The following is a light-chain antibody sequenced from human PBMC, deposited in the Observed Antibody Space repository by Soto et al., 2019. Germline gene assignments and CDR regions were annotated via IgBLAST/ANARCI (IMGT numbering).Light chain of an antibody. J-gene: IGKJ5*01. CDR1: QSVRSNY. CDR2: GAS. CDR3: QQYGSSPIT. V-gene: IGKV3-20*01. Sequence: ENVLTQSPGTLSLSPGERATLSCRASQSVRSNYVAWYQQKPGQAPRLLISGASSRATGIPDRFSGSGSGRDFNLTISRLEPEDFALYYCQQYGSSPITFGQGTRLDIK.